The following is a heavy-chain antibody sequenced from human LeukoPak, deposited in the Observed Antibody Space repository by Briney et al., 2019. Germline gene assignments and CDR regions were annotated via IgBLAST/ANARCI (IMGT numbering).Heavy chain of an antibody. J-gene: IGHJ4*02. CDR3: ARDLGPDCGGDCPVDY. CDR1: GGTFSSYA. Sequence: VASVKVSCKASGGTFSSYAINWVRQAPGQGLEWMGRIIPIFHTADYAQKFQGRVTITTDESTNTAYMELSSLRSEDTAVYYCARDLGPDCGGDCPVDYWGQGTLVTVPS. D-gene: IGHD2-21*02. V-gene: IGHV1-69*05. CDR2: IIPIFHTA.